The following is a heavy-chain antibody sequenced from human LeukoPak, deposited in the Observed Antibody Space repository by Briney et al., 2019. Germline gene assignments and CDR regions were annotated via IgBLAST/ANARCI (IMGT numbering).Heavy chain of an antibody. CDR3: STETAGNY. CDR2: FDPEDDER. J-gene: IGHJ4*02. CDR1: GHTLKDLS. Sequence: ASVKVSCKAFGHTLKDLSIHWVRQAPGKGLEWLGGFDPEDDERMYAPKFQGRVTVTEDNSIDTAYMELTILSSDDTGVYYCSTETAGNYWGQGTLVTVSS. V-gene: IGHV1-24*01.